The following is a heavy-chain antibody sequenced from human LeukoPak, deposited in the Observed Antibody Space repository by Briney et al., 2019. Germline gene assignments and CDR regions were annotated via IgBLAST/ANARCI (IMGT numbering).Heavy chain of an antibody. D-gene: IGHD1-7*01. CDR1: GYSISSGYY. V-gene: IGHV4-61*01. CDR3: ARVSGTGTTPFDY. Sequence: SETLSLTCAVSGYSISSGYYWGWIWQPPGKGLEWIGYIYYSGSTNYNPSLKSRVTISVDTSKNQFSLKLSSVTAADTAVYYCARVSGTGTTPFDYWGQGTLVTVSS. J-gene: IGHJ4*02. CDR2: IYYSGST.